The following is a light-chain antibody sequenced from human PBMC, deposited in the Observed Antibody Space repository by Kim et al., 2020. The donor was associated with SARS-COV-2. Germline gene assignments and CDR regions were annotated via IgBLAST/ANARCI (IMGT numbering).Light chain of an antibody. V-gene: IGLV3-19*01. J-gene: IGLJ3*02. CDR2: GDK. Sequence: ALGQTVIITCQGGSRRGYYASWFQQKSGQAALLVIYGDKNRPSGIPAGFSGAGSGNTASLTITGAQAEDEADYYCNSRDSSGNHVLFGGGTQLTVL. CDR1: SRRGYY. CDR3: NSRDSSGNHVL.